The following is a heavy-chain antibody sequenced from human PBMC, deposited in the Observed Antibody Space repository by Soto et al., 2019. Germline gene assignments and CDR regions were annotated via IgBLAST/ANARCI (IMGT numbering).Heavy chain of an antibody. J-gene: IGHJ4*02. CDR1: GGSISSGGYY. CDR3: ARYYGDYDAADY. Sequence: PSETLSLTCTVSGGSISSGGYYWSWIRQHPGKGLEWIGYIYYSGSTYYNPSLKSRVTISVDTSKNQFSLKLSSVTAADTAVYYCARYYGDYDAADYWGQGTLVTVSS. D-gene: IGHD4-17*01. V-gene: IGHV4-31*03. CDR2: IYYSGST.